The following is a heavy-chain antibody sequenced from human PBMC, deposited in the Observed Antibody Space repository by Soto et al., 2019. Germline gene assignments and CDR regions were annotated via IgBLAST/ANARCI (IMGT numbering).Heavy chain of an antibody. V-gene: IGHV4-39*01. D-gene: IGHD4-17*01. J-gene: IGHJ4*02. CDR2: TYYSGST. Sequence: SETLSLTCTVSGGSISSSSYYWGWIRQPPGKGLEWIGCTYYSGSTYYNPSLKSRVTISVDTSKNQFSLKLTSVTAADTAVYYCARHPTVTEYYFDYWGQG. CDR3: ARHPTVTEYYFDY. CDR1: GGSISSSSYY.